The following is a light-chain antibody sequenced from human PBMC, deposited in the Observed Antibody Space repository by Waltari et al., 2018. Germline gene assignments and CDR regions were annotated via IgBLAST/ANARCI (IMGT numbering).Light chain of an antibody. J-gene: IGKJ3*01. V-gene: IGKV3-15*01. CDR3: QQYNTWPS. CDR2: AAS. CDR1: QNISTH. Sequence: EIVMTQSPATLSVSPGERATLSCRASQNISTHLVWYQYNPGQAPRLLIYAASTRATGTPARFSGHGSGTEFTLTISSLQSEDFALYYCQQYNTWPSFGPGTKVDIK.